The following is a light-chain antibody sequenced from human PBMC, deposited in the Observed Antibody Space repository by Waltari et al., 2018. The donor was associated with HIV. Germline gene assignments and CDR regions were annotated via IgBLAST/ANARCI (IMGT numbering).Light chain of an antibody. CDR1: QNLLYDSNNKNY. CDR2: WAS. V-gene: IGKV4-1*01. CDR3: QQYYTTPLT. J-gene: IGKJ4*01. Sequence: DIVMTQSPDSLTVSLGERATIHCKSTQNLLYDSNNKNYLAWYQQRPGQPPKPLIYWASTRESGVPDRFSGSGSGTDFTLTISSLQAEDVAVYYCQQYYTTPLTFGGGTKVEIK.